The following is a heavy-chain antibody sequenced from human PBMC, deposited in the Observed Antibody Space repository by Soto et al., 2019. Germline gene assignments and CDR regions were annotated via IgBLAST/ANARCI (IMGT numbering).Heavy chain of an antibody. CDR1: RFTATTNA. CDR2: ISGTGSRT. CDR3: TKDTGYLSMDA. Sequence: GGCLRLSCAASRFTATTNAMSWVSHVPGKGLEWVSSISGTGSRTYYADSVKGRVTIARDNSKNTVSLQMNNLRDEDTGLYYSTKDTGYLSMDAWGQGTTVTVSS. J-gene: IGHJ6*02. V-gene: IGHV3-23*01. D-gene: IGHD6-25*01.